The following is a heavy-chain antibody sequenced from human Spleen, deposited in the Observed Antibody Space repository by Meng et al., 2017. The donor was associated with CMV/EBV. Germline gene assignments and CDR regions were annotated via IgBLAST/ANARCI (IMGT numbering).Heavy chain of an antibody. CDR3: ARQLAPNWADMTENLDY. J-gene: IGHJ4*02. V-gene: IGHV4-39*01. Sequence: ISSNNYYWDWIRQPPGKGLEWIGRIHFSGNTQYDPSLNSRVTISVDASKNQFSLTLTSVTAADTAVYYCARQLAPNWADMTENLDYWGQGILVTVSS. CDR2: IHFSGNT. CDR1: ISSNNYY. D-gene: IGHD7-27*01.